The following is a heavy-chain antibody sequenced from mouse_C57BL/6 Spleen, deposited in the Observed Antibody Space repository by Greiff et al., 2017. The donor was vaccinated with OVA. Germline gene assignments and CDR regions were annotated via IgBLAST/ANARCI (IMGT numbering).Heavy chain of an antibody. Sequence: QVQLKESGPELVKPGASVKISCKASGYAFSSSWMNWVKQRPGKGLEWIGRIYPGDGDTNYNGKFKGKATLTADKSSSTAYMQLSSLTSEDSAVYFCAREWGEDYYAMDYWGQGTSVTVSS. J-gene: IGHJ4*01. CDR2: IYPGDGDT. CDR3: AREWGEDYYAMDY. V-gene: IGHV1-82*01. CDR1: GYAFSSSW.